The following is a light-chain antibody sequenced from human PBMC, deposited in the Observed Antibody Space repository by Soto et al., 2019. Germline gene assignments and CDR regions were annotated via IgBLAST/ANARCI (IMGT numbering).Light chain of an antibody. CDR2: GTS. CDR3: HQYGSAPRT. CDR1: QSVSSSY. Sequence: EIVLTQSPGTLSLSPGERATLSCRASQSVSSSYLAWYQQKHGQAPRLLIYGTSSRATGIPDRFSGRGSGTHFTITISRLEPEDFAVYYCHQYGSAPRTFGQGTKVEIK. J-gene: IGKJ1*01. V-gene: IGKV3-20*01.